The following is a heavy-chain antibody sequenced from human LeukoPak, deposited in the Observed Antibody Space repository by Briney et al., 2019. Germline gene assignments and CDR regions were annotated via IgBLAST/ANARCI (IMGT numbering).Heavy chain of an antibody. CDR3: AKDGGVGAGGFDY. CDR1: GLTFDDYA. V-gene: IGHV3-9*01. CDR2: ISWNSGSI. J-gene: IGHJ4*02. Sequence: GGSLRLSCAASGLTFDDYAMHWVRQAPGKGLEWVSGISWNSGSIGYADSVKGRFTISRDNAKNSLYLQMNSLRAEDTALYYCAKDGGVGAGGFDYWGQGTLVTVSS. D-gene: IGHD1-26*01.